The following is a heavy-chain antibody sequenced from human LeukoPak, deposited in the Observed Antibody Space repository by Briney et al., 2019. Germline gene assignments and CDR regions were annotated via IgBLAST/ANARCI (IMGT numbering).Heavy chain of an antibody. CDR3: ARDGRGYVLRYFDWLERDQEAFDY. J-gene: IGHJ4*02. CDR1: GYTFTGYY. D-gene: IGHD3-9*01. CDR2: INPNSGGT. Sequence: GASVKVSCKASGYTFTGYYMHWVRQAPGQGLEWMGWINPNSGGTNYAQKFQGRVTMTRDTSISTAYMELSRLRSDDTAVYYCARDGRGYVLRYFDWLERDQEAFDYWGQGTLVTVSS. V-gene: IGHV1-2*02.